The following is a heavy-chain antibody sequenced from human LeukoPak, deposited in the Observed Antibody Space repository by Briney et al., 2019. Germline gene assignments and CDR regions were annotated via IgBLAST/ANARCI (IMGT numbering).Heavy chain of an antibody. CDR1: GYSISSGHY. CDR2: MYHSGST. CDR3: ARPMVRGVIIRNWFDP. V-gene: IGHV4-38-2*02. D-gene: IGHD3-10*01. Sequence: SETLSLTCTVSGYSISSGHYWGWIRQPPGKGLEWIGSMYHSGSTYYNPPLKSRVTISVDTSKNQFSLKLSSVTAADTAVYYCARPMVRGVIIRNWFDPWGQGTLVTVSS. J-gene: IGHJ5*02.